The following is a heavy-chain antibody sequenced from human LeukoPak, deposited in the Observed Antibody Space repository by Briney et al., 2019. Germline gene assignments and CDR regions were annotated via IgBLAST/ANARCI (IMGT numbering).Heavy chain of an antibody. V-gene: IGHV4-39*01. CDR2: IYYSGST. J-gene: IGHJ3*02. Sequence: SETLSLTCTVSGGSISSSSYYWGWIRQPPGKGLEWIGSIYYSGSTYYNPSLKSRVTISVDTSKNQFSLKLSSVTAADTAVYYCARLPLAAWGRGIAAWGSLSSSDAFDIWGQGTMVTVSS. CDR3: ARLPLAAWGRGIAAWGSLSSSDAFDI. CDR1: GGSISSSSYY. D-gene: IGHD6-13*01.